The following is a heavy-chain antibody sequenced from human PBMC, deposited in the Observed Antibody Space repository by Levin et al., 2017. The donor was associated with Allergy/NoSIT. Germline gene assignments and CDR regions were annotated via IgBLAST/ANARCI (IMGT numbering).Heavy chain of an antibody. D-gene: IGHD2-15*01. CDR2: ISRRGDYA. J-gene: IGHJ5*02. CDR1: GFSFSDSY. CDR3: ARTVGSGDCSGGSCSNWFDP. Sequence: GGSPRLSCAASGFSFSDSYMTWIRQAPGKGLEWVSYISRRGDYANYADSVKGRFTISRDNAKNSLSLHMNSLRAEDTAVYYCARTVGSGDCSGGSCSNWFDPWGQGTLVTVSS. V-gene: IGHV3-11*03.